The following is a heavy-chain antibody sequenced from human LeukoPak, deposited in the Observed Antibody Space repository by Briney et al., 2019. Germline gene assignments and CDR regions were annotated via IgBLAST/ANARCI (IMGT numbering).Heavy chain of an antibody. Sequence: PSETLSLACTVSGGSISSHYWSWIRQSPGKGLEWIGYIYPSGSSNYNPSLKSRVTISVDTSKNQFSLKLSSVSAADTAVYYCASHRHSSSWAFDYWGQGTLVTVSS. D-gene: IGHD6-13*01. CDR1: GGSISSHY. V-gene: IGHV4-59*11. J-gene: IGHJ4*02. CDR2: IYPSGSS. CDR3: ASHRHSSSWAFDY.